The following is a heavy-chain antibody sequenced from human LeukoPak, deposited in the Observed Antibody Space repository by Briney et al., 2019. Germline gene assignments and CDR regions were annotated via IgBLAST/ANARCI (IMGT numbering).Heavy chain of an antibody. D-gene: IGHD3-3*01. Sequence: GASVKVSCKAYGYTFTSYDINWVRQATGQGLEWMGWMNPNSGNTGYAQKFQGRVTMTRNTSISTAYMELSSLRSEDTAVYYCARTGVEYYDFWSGYYTHYYYYGMDVWGQGTTVTVSS. CDR1: GYTFTSYD. CDR2: MNPNSGNT. CDR3: ARTGVEYYDFWSGYYTHYYYYGMDV. J-gene: IGHJ6*02. V-gene: IGHV1-8*01.